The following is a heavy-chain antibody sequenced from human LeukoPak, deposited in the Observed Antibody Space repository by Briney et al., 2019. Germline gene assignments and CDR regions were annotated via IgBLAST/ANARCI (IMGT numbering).Heavy chain of an antibody. Sequence: SETLSLTCTVSGGSISSSSYYWGWIRQPPGKGLEWIGSIYYSGSTYYNPSLKSRVTISVDTSKNQFSLKLSSVTAADTAVYYCAGRSSTLRHWGQGTLVTVSS. J-gene: IGHJ4*02. CDR1: GGSISSSSYY. CDR2: IYYSGST. CDR3: AGRSSTLRH. D-gene: IGHD2/OR15-2a*01. V-gene: IGHV4-39*07.